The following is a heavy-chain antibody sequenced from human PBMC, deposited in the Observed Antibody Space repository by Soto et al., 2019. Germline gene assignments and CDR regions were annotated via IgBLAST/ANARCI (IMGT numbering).Heavy chain of an antibody. CDR2: ISDSADSA. CDR3: AKSGSWSYYWFDY. D-gene: IGHD1-26*01. V-gene: IGHV3-23*01. Sequence: GGSLRLSCAASGFTFRIYAMSWVRQVPGKGLEWVSTISDSADSAYYADSVKGRFTISRDNSKNTLYLQMNSLRAEDTAVYYCAKSGSWSYYWFDYWGQGTLVTVSS. J-gene: IGHJ4*02. CDR1: GFTFRIYA.